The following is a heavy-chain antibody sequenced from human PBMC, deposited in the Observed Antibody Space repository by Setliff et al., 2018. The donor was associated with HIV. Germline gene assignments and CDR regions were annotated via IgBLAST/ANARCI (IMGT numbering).Heavy chain of an antibody. CDR2: ISSSSSSI. CDR3: VRDPGGIFDAFDV. CDR1: GFTFNGYA. Sequence: PGGSLRLSCVGSGFTFNGYAMNWVRQAPGKGLEWVSYISSSSSSIYYGDSVKGRFTISRDNAKNSLDLKMHSLTDEDTAVYYCVRDPGGIFDAFDVWGQGTMVTVSS. D-gene: IGHD3-3*01. V-gene: IGHV3-48*02. J-gene: IGHJ3*01.